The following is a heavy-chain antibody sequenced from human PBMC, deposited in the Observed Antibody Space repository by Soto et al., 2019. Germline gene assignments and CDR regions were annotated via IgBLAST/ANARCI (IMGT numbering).Heavy chain of an antibody. V-gene: IGHV3-7*01. CDR1: GFTFSSYW. CDR3: GRDEREMVGVPLARTGAFII. CDR2: IKQDGSEK. D-gene: IGHD2-8*01. J-gene: IGHJ3*02. Sequence: EVQLVESGGGLVQPGGSLRLSCAASGFTFSSYWMSWVRQAPGKGLEWVANIKQDGSEKYYVDSVKGRFTISRDNAKNSLYLQINTCRAGKPAVYYGGRDEREMVGVPLARTGAFIIWAKGT.